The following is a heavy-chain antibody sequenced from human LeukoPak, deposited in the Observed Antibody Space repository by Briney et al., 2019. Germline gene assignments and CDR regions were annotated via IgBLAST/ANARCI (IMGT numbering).Heavy chain of an antibody. V-gene: IGHV4-39*07. J-gene: IGHJ4*02. Sequence: MPSETLSLTCTVSGGSISSSSYYWGWIRQPPGKGLEWIGSIYYSGSTNYNPSLKSRVTMSVDTSKNQFSLKLNSVTAADTAVYYCARLRDDYVDYWGQGTLVTVSS. CDR2: IYYSGST. CDR1: GGSISSSSYY. CDR3: ARLRDDYVDY.